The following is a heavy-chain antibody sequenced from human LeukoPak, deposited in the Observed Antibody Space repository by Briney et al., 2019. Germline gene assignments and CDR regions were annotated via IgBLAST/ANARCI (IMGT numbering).Heavy chain of an antibody. CDR1: GGSISSSSYY. CDR2: IYYSGST. D-gene: IGHD3-3*01. CDR3: ARQVYYDFWSGYYIFDY. J-gene: IGHJ4*02. Sequence: SETLSLTCTVSGGSISSSSYYWGWIRQPPGKGLEWIGSIYYSGSTYYNPSLKSRVTISVDTSKNQFSLKLSSVTAADTAVYYCARQVYYDFWSGYYIFDYWGQGTLVTDSS. V-gene: IGHV4-39*01.